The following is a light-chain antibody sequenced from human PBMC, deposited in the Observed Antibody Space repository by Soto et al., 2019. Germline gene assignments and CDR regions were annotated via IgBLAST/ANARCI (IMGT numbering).Light chain of an antibody. J-gene: IGKJ4*01. V-gene: IGKV3-20*01. Sequence: EIVWTQSPGTLSLSPGERASLSCRAIQSVTSSYLGWYRQKPGEAPRPLIYGAASRTTGIPDRFSGSGSGTDFTLTISRLEPEDFAVYYCQQSFSSPLTFGVGTKVEIK. CDR2: GAA. CDR3: QQSFSSPLT. CDR1: QSVTSSY.